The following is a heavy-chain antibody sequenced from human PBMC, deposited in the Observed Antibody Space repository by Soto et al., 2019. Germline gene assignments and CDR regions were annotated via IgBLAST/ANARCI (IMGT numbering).Heavy chain of an antibody. D-gene: IGHD1-26*01. CDR1: GGSISSGNW. CDR3: ARCGSYSLDY. J-gene: IGHJ4*02. V-gene: IGHV4-4*02. CDR2: ILHSGST. Sequence: SETLSLTCPVSGGSISSGNWWSWVRQPPGKGLEWIGEILHSGSTTYNPSLKSRVTMSVDKSKNQFSLSLNSVTAADTAVYYCARCGSYSLDYWGQGTLVTVSS.